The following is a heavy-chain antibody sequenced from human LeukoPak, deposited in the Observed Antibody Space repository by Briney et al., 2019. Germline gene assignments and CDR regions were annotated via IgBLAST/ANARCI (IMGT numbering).Heavy chain of an antibody. V-gene: IGHV3-23*01. D-gene: IGHD4-17*01. CDR3: ARDYADYVGYFFFDY. J-gene: IGHJ4*02. Sequence: GGSLRLSCAAPGFTFNNYTMNWVRQAPGKGLEWVSSISGGGETTYYADSAKGRFTISRDNSQNTLYLQMNSLRAEDTAVYYCARDYADYVGYFFFDYWGQGTLVTVSS. CDR1: GFTFNNYT. CDR2: ISGGGETT.